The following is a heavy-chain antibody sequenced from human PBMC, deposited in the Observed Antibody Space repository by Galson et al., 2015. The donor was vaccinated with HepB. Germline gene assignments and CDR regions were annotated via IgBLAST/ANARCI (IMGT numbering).Heavy chain of an antibody. D-gene: IGHD3-22*01. CDR2: ISGSGVNT. CDR3: AKDQDHFDSSAYYMEEAFDS. Sequence: SLRLSCAASGFTFSSYAMSWVRQAPGKGLEWVSGISGSGVNTKYPDSVKGRFTISRDNSKNTLYLQVNSLRAEDTAVYYCAKDQDHFDSSAYYMEEAFDSWGQGTLVTVSS. V-gene: IGHV3-23*01. J-gene: IGHJ4*02. CDR1: GFTFSSYA.